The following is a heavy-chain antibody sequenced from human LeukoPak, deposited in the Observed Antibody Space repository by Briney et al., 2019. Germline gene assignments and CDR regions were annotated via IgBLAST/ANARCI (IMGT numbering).Heavy chain of an antibody. V-gene: IGHV4-59*01. D-gene: IGHD3-22*01. J-gene: IGHJ4*02. CDR3: ARVKYYYDSSGYYLVDY. CDR2: IYYSGST. Sequence: PSETLSLTCTVSGGSISSYYWSWVRQPPGKGLEYIGYIYYSGSTNYNPSLKSRVTISVDTSKNQFSLKLSSVTAADTAVYYCARVKYYYDSSGYYLVDYWGQGTLVTVSS. CDR1: GGSISSYY.